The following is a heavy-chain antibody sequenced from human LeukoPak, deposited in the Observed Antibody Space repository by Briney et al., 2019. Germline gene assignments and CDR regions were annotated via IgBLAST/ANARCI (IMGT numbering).Heavy chain of an antibody. CDR1: GFTFSSYA. D-gene: IGHD4-11*01. CDR3: AKDRQFRDY. Sequence: GGSLRLSCAASGFTFSSYAMHWVRQAPGKGLEWVAVISYDGSNKYYADSVKGRFTISRDNSKNTLYLQMNSLRAEDTAVYYCAKDRQFRDYWGQGTLVTVSS. CDR2: ISYDGSNK. V-gene: IGHV3-30*04. J-gene: IGHJ4*02.